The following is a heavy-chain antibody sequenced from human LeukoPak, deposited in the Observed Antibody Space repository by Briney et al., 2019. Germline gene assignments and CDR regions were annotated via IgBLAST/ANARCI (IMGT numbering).Heavy chain of an antibody. CDR1: GGSISSYY. V-gene: IGHV4-59*12. J-gene: IGHJ3*02. D-gene: IGHD5-12*01. CDR2: IYYSGST. CDR3: AREGYPRAFDI. Sequence: SETLSLTCTVSGGSISSYYWSWIRQPPGKGLEWIGYIYYSGSTNYNPSLKSRVAISVDTSKNQFSLKLSSVTAADTAVYYCAREGYPRAFDIWGQGTMVTVSS.